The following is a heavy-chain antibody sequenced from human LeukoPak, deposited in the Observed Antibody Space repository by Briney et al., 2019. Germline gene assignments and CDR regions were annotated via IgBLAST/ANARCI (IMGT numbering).Heavy chain of an antibody. CDR3: TTSGYSYGYPYFDY. CDR2: IKSKTDGGTT. J-gene: IGHJ4*02. Sequence: PGGSLRLSCAASGFTFSNAWMSWVLQAPGKGLEWVGRIKSKTDGGTTDYAAPVKGRFTISRDDSKNTLYLQMNSLKTEDTAVYYCTTSGYSYGYPYFDYWGQGTLVTVSS. D-gene: IGHD5-18*01. CDR1: GFTFSNAW. V-gene: IGHV3-15*01.